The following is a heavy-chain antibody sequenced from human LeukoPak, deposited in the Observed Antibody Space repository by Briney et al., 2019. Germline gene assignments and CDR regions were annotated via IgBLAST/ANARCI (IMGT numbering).Heavy chain of an antibody. CDR3: AKDRGSIAAGGSDY. Sequence: GGSLRLSCAASGFTLGSSVMNWVRQAPGKGLEWVSGISANGGSTYYADSVKGRFTISRDTSKNTLYLQMNSLRAEDTAVYYCAKDRGSIAAGGSDYWGQGTLVTVSS. CDR1: GFTLGSSV. V-gene: IGHV3-23*01. J-gene: IGHJ4*02. CDR2: ISANGGST. D-gene: IGHD6-13*01.